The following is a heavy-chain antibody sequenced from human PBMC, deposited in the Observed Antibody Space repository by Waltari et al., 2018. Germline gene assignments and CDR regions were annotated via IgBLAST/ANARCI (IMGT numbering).Heavy chain of an antibody. CDR1: GFSISNYW. CDR2: IKNDGSIT. V-gene: IGHV3-74*01. J-gene: IGHJ5*02. Sequence: EVQLVESGGGSVQPGGSLRLSCVASGFSISNYWMNWVRQAPGKGLVWVSRIKNDGSITTYAYSVRGRFAISRDNAKNTVYLQMNSLRIEDTAMYYCAKSDWFDPWGQGTLVTVSS. CDR3: AKSDWFDP.